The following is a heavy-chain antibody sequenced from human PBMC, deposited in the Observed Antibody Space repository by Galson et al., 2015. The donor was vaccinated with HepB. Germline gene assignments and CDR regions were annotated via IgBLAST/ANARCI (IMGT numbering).Heavy chain of an antibody. Sequence: SVKVSCKASGYTFTSYYMHWVRQAPGQGLEWMGIINPSGGSTSYAQKFQGRVTMTRDTSTSTVYMELSSLRSEDTVVYYCAACSEDYGACIDLRDGMDVWGPGTTVTVSS. V-gene: IGHV1-46*01. D-gene: IGHD4-17*01. CDR1: GYTFTSYY. CDR2: INPSGGST. J-gene: IGHJ6*02. CDR3: AACSEDYGACIDLRDGMDV.